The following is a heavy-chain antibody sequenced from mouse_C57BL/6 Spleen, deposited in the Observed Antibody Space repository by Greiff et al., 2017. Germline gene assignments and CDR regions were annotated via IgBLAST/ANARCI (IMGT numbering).Heavy chain of an antibody. J-gene: IGHJ2*01. CDR2: IDPSDSES. D-gene: IGHD1-2*01. Sequence: VQLLQPGAELVRPGSSVKLSCKASGYTFTSYWMHWVKQRPIQGLEWIGNIDPSDSESHYNQKFKDKATLTVDKSSSKAYMQLSSLTSEDAAVYYCARGGTTARAYYFDYWGQGTTLTVSS. V-gene: IGHV1-52*01. CDR1: GYTFTSYW. CDR3: ARGGTTARAYYFDY.